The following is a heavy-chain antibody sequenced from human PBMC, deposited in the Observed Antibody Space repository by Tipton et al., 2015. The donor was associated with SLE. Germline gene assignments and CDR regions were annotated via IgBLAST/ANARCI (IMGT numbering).Heavy chain of an antibody. CDR1: GYSISSGYY. J-gene: IGHJ4*02. V-gene: IGHV4-38-2*01. CDR3: AKRGDWDYYFDY. CDR2: IYHSGST. Sequence: TLSLTCAVSGYSISSGYYWGWIRQPPGKGLEWIGSIYHSGSTYYNPSLKSRVTISVDTSKNQFSLQLSSVTAADTAVYYCAKRGDWDYYFDYWGQGTLVTVSS. D-gene: IGHD3-10*01.